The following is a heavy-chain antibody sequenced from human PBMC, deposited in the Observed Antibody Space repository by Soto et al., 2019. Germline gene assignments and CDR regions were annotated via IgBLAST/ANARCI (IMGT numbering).Heavy chain of an antibody. CDR1: GYTFTSYD. V-gene: IGHV1-8*01. CDR2: MNPNSGNT. Sequence: ASVKVSCKASGYTFTSYDINWVRQATGQGLEWMGWMNPNSGNTGYAQKFQGRVTMTRNTSISTAYMELTSLRAEDTAVYFCARDDCPGGSCYYHFWGPGTLVTVSS. CDR3: ARDDCPGGSCYYHF. J-gene: IGHJ4*02. D-gene: IGHD2-15*01.